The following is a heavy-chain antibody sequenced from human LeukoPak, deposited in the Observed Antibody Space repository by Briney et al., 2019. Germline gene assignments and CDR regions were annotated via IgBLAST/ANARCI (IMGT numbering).Heavy chain of an antibody. CDR2: INHSGST. CDR1: GGSFSGYY. CDR3: AGVKLWWELRGRMYYFDY. D-gene: IGHD1-26*01. V-gene: IGHV4-34*01. Sequence: SETLSLTCAVYGGSFSGYYWSWIRQPPGKGLEWIGEINHSGSTNYNPSLKGRVTISVDTSKNQFSLKLSSVTAADTAVYYCAGVKLWWELRGRMYYFDYWGQGTLVTVSS. J-gene: IGHJ4*02.